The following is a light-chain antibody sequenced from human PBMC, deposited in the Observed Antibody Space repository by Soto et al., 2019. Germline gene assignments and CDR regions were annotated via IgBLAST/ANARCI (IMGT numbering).Light chain of an antibody. CDR2: AAS. Sequence: DIQVTQSPSSLSASVGDRVTITCRASQSISIYLSWYQQKPGKAPKLLIYAASNLQGGVPSRFSGSESGTDFTLTITSLQPEDFATYYCQQTYTIPWTFGQGTKVDIK. V-gene: IGKV1-39*01. CDR3: QQTYTIPWT. J-gene: IGKJ1*01. CDR1: QSISIY.